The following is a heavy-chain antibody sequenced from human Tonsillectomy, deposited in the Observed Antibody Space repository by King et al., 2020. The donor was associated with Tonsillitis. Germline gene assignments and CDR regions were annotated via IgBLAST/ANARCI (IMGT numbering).Heavy chain of an antibody. CDR3: ARAYSYGTIDY. Sequence: HVQLQQWGAGLLKPSETLSLTCAVYGGSFSGYYWSWIRPPPGKGLEWIGEINHSGSTNYNPSLKSRVTVSVDTSKNQFSLKLSSVTAADTAVYYCARAYSYGTIDYWGQGTLVTVSS. CDR2: INHSGST. CDR1: GGSFSGYY. J-gene: IGHJ4*02. V-gene: IGHV4-34*01. D-gene: IGHD5-18*01.